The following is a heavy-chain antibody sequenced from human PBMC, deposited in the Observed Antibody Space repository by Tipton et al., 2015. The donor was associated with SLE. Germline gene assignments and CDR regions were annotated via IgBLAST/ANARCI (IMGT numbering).Heavy chain of an antibody. V-gene: IGHV4-4*07. CDR2: IYTSGST. Sequence: TLSLTCTVSGGSISNYYWSWIRQPAGKGLEWIGRIYTSGSTNYNPSLKSRVTMSVDTSKNQFSLKLSSVTAADTAVYYCARDHPVAGPLDYWGQGTLVTVSS. J-gene: IGHJ4*02. CDR3: ARDHPVAGPLDY. D-gene: IGHD6-19*01. CDR1: GGSISNYY.